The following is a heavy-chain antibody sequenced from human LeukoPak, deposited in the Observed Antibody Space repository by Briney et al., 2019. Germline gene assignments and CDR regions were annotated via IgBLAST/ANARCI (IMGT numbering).Heavy chain of an antibody. D-gene: IGHD6-13*01. CDR2: ISYDGSNK. V-gene: IGHV3-30*18. Sequence: PGGSLRLSCAASGFTFSSYGMHWVRQAPGKGLEWVAVISYDGSNKYYADSVKGRFTISRDNSKNTLYLQMNSLRAEDTAVYYCAKGGFMESAAGSYSVDYWGQGTLVTVSS. J-gene: IGHJ4*02. CDR1: GFTFSSYG. CDR3: AKGGFMESAAGSYSVDY.